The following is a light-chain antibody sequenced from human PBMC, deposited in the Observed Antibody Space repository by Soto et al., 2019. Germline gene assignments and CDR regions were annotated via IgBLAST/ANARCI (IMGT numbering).Light chain of an antibody. J-gene: IGLJ1*01. CDR3: CSFAGSRILYV. Sequence: QSALTQPASVSGSPGQSITISCTGSRSDVGGYNLVSWYQQHPGKAPKLMIYAVTRRPSGVSNRFSGSKSSDTASLTISGLQAEDEANYYCCSFAGSRILYVFGTGTKVTVL. V-gene: IGLV2-23*02. CDR2: AVT. CDR1: RSDVGGYNL.